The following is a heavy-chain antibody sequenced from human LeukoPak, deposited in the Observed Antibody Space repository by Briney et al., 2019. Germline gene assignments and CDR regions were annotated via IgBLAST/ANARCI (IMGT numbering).Heavy chain of an antibody. CDR3: AKDRGWNDGFDP. Sequence: GGSLRLSCAASGFTFSTYNMYWVRQAPGKGLEWVAFISNDGRKKDYADSVRGRFTISRDNSKNTLYLQMNSLRAEDTAVYYCAKDRGWNDGFDPWGQGTLVTVSS. V-gene: IGHV3-30*04. J-gene: IGHJ5*02. CDR1: GFTFSTYN. D-gene: IGHD1-1*01. CDR2: ISNDGRKK.